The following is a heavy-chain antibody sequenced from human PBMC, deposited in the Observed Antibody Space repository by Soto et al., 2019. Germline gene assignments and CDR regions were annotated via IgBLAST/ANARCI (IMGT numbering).Heavy chain of an antibody. V-gene: IGHV1-46*01. D-gene: IGHD3-10*01. CDR3: VREFSGGYFDY. CDR1: GYTFTNYY. J-gene: IGHJ4*02. CDR2: INCGGGGT. Sequence: QVQLVQSGAEVKKPEASVRVSCKASGYTFTNYYMHWVRQAPGQGLEWVGIINCGGGGTNYAQKFQGRVIMTRDTSTNTVYMDLSSLRSEDTAVYYCVREFSGGYFDYWGQGILVTVST.